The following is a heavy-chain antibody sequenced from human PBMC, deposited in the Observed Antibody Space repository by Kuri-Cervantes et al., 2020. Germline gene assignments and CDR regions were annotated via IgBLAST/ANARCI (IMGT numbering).Heavy chain of an antibody. CDR2: IIPIFGTA. Sequence: SVKVSCKASGGTFSSYAISWVRQAPGQGLEWMGGIIPIFGTANYAQKFQGRVTITADESTSTAYMELRSLRSDDTAVYYCARAWSGLQLVYYGMDVWGQGTTVTVSS. CDR3: ARAWSGLQLVYYGMDV. V-gene: IGHV1-69*13. CDR1: GGTFSSYA. J-gene: IGHJ6*02. D-gene: IGHD6-13*01.